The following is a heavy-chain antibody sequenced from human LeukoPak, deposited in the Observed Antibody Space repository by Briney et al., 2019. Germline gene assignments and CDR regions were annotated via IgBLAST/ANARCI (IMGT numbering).Heavy chain of an antibody. Sequence: PGRALRLSCAASGFTFSSYGMNWVRQAPGKGLEWVAVISDDGSDKYYGDSVQGRFTISRDDSENTLFLEMKSLRAEDTAVYYCFPSFSGSFVWGQGSPVTVCS. CDR2: ISDDGSDK. CDR1: GFTFSSYG. D-gene: IGHD3-10*01. V-gene: IGHV3-30*03. CDR3: FPSFSGSFV. J-gene: IGHJ4*02.